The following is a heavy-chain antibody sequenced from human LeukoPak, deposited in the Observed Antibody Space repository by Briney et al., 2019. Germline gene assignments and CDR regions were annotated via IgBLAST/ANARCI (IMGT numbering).Heavy chain of an antibody. CDR1: GGSISRYY. Sequence: SETLSLTCTVSGGSISRYYWSWIRQPAGKGLEWIGRIYPRGSTNDNPSLKTRVTMSVDTSKNQFSLKLTSVTAADTAAYYCARGRYCSADICSGGDAFDIWGQGTMVSVSS. CDR3: ARGRYCSADICSGGDAFDI. V-gene: IGHV4-4*07. D-gene: IGHD2-15*01. CDR2: IYPRGST. J-gene: IGHJ3*02.